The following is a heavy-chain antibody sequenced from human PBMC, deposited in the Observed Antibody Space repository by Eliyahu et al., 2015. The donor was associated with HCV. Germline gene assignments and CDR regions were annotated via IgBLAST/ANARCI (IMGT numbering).Heavy chain of an antibody. CDR2: INHSGST. CDR1: GGSFSGYY. Sequence: QVQLQQWGAGLLKPSETLSLTCAVYGGSFSGYYWXWIRQPPGRGWGWIGEINHSGSTNYNPSLKSRVTISVDTSKNQFSLKLSSVTAADTAVYYCARGRLLRFLEWLGGTRKDYYYGMDVWGQGTTVTVSS. J-gene: IGHJ6*02. CDR3: ARGRLLRFLEWLGGTRKDYYYGMDV. V-gene: IGHV4-34*01. D-gene: IGHD3-3*01.